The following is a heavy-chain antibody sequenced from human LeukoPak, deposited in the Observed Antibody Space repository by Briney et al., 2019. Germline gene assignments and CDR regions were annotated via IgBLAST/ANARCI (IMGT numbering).Heavy chain of an antibody. CDR1: GFTFSDYW. J-gene: IGHJ5*02. V-gene: IGHV3-74*01. CDR2: IYSDGSST. CDR3: ARGSDRVAVAGLNWFDP. D-gene: IGHD6-19*01. Sequence: PGGSLRLSCAASGFTFSDYWMHWVRQAPGKGLVWVSRIYSDGSSTRYADSVKGRFTISRDNAKNTLYLQMNSLRAEDTAVYYCARGSDRVAVAGLNWFDPWGQGTLVTVSS.